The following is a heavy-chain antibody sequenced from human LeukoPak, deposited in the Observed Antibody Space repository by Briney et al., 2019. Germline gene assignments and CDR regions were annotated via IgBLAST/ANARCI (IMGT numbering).Heavy chain of an antibody. J-gene: IGHJ6*03. Sequence: SVKVSCKASGGTFSSYAISWVRQAPGQGLEWMGRIIPIFGTANYAQKFQGRATITTDESTSTAYMELSSLRSEDTAVYYCARDGGHFGVVIEYYYYMDVWGKGTTVTVSS. CDR3: ARDGGHFGVVIEYYYYMDV. V-gene: IGHV1-69*05. CDR2: IIPIFGTA. CDR1: GGTFSSYA. D-gene: IGHD3-3*01.